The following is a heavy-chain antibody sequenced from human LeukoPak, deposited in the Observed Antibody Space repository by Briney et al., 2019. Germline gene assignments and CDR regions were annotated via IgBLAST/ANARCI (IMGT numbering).Heavy chain of an antibody. V-gene: IGHV4-39*07. Sequence: SETLSLTCTVSSGSISTSNYYWGWVRQPPGKALEWIGNIFYSGSTYYNPSLKSRVTISVDTSKNQFSLKLNSVTAADTAVYYCARVWGVTDFYDSRGAFDIWGQGTMVTVSS. CDR1: SGSISTSNYY. CDR2: IFYSGST. CDR3: ARVWGVTDFYDSRGAFDI. J-gene: IGHJ3*02. D-gene: IGHD3-22*01.